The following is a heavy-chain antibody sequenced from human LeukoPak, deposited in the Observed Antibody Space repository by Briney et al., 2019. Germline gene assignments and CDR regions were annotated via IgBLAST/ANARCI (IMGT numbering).Heavy chain of an antibody. J-gene: IGHJ4*02. V-gene: IGHV3-23*01. D-gene: IGHD1-20*01. CDR3: AKEGRSQYNWNYFDY. CDR2: ISGSGGTT. CDR1: RFTFSSYA. Sequence: GGSLRLSCAASRFTFSSYAMSWVRQAPGKGLEWVSGISGSGGTTYYADSVKGRFTISRDNSKNTLYLQMNSLRAEDTAVYYCAKEGRSQYNWNYFDYWGQGTLVTVSS.